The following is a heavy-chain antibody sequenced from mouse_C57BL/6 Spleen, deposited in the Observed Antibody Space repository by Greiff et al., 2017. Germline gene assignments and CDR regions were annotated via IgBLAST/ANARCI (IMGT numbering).Heavy chain of an antibody. V-gene: IGHV1-18*01. CDR3: ARKGDYDPYFDY. J-gene: IGHJ2*01. CDR2: INPNNGGT. D-gene: IGHD2-4*01. CDR1: GYTFTDYN. Sequence: DVKLQESGPELVKPGASVKIPCKASGYTFTDYNMDWVKQSHGKSLEWIGDINPNNGGTIYNQKFKGKATLTVDKSSSTAYMELRSLTSEDTAVYYCARKGDYDPYFDYWGQGTTLTVSS.